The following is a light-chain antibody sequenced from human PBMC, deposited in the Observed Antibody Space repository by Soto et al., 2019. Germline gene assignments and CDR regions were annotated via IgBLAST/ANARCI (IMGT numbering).Light chain of an antibody. CDR1: QSVSSY. CDR3: QQRDNWPPYT. J-gene: IGKJ2*01. V-gene: IGKV3-11*01. CDR2: DAS. Sequence: EIVLTQSPATLSLSPGERATLSCRSSQSVSSYLAWYQQKPGQAPRLLIYDASNRATGIPARFSGSGSGTDFTLTISSLEPADFAVYYCQQRDNWPPYTFGQGTKVDIK.